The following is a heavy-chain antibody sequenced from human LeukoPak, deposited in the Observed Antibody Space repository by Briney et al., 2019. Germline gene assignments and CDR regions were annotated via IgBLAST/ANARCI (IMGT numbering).Heavy chain of an antibody. J-gene: IGHJ4*02. CDR1: GGSISSYY. CDR2: INHSGST. Sequence: SETLSLTCTVSGGSISSYYWSWIRQPPGKGLEWIGEINHSGSTNYNPSLKSRVTISVDTSKNQFSLKLSSVTAADTAVYYCARGDPSKQLPLDYWGQGTLVTVSS. CDR3: ARGDPSKQLPLDY. V-gene: IGHV4-34*01. D-gene: IGHD5-18*01.